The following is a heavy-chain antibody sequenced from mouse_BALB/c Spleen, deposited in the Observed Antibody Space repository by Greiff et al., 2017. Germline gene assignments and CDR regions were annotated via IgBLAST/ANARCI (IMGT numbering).Heavy chain of an antibody. D-gene: IGHD2-4*01. CDR3: ARDGLRRGFDY. V-gene: IGHV5-9-4*01. CDR2: ISSGGSYT. Sequence: EVNLVESGGGLVKPGGSLKLSCAASGFTFSSYAMSWVRQSPEKRLEWVAEISSGGSYTYYPDTVTGRFTISRDNAKNTLYLEMSSLRSEDTAMYYCARDGLRRGFDYWGQGTTLTVSS. CDR1: GFTFSSYA. J-gene: IGHJ2*01.